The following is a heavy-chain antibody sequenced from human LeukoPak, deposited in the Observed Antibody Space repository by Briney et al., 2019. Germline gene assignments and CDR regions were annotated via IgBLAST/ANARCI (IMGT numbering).Heavy chain of an antibody. J-gene: IGHJ6*03. D-gene: IGHD3-22*01. CDR3: ARDTYDSSGYHFYYMDV. V-gene: IGHV3-7*01. Sequence: GGSLRLSCAVSGFTFNTYWMSWVRQAPGKGLEWVANIKEDGSEKHYGDSVRGRFTISRDNAKNSLYLRMNSLRAEDTALYFGARDTYDSSGYHFYYMDVWGKGTTVTVSS. CDR2: IKEDGSEK. CDR1: GFTFNTYW.